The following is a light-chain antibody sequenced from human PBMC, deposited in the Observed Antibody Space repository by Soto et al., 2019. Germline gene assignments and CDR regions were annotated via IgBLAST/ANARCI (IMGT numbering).Light chain of an antibody. CDR3: QHYVSPPIT. CDR1: QGISNY. CDR2: AAS. J-gene: IGKJ5*01. Sequence: DRVTITCRASQGISNYLAWYQQKPGKVPKLLIYAASTLQSGVPSRFSGSGSGTDFTLTISSLQPEDFAVYYCQHYVSPPITFGQGTRLEIK. V-gene: IGKV1-27*01.